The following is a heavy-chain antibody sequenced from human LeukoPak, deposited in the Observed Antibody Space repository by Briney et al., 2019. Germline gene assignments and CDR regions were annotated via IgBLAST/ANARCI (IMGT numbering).Heavy chain of an antibody. V-gene: IGHV3-30*03. CDR2: ISYDGSNK. J-gene: IGHJ4*02. D-gene: IGHD6-13*01. Sequence: SLRLSCAASGFTFSSYGMHWVRQAPGKGLEWVAVISYDGSNKYYADPVKGRFTTSRDNSKNTLYLQMNSLRAEDTAVYYCASSSTENIAAAGTGGDYFDYWGQGTLVTVSS. CDR3: ASSSTENIAAAGTGGDYFDY. CDR1: GFTFSSYG.